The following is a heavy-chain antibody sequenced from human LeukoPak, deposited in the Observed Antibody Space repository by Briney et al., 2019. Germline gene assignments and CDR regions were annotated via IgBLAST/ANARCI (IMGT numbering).Heavy chain of an antibody. V-gene: IGHV3-30*14. D-gene: IGHD4-17*01. Sequence: GGSLRLSCAASGFTFSSYAMHWVRQAPGKGLEWVALTSFDGSDKYYADSVKGRFTISRDNSKNTLYLQMNSLRAEDTAVYYCARERISNDYGDRGWFDPWGQGTLVTVSS. CDR3: ARERISNDYGDRGWFDP. J-gene: IGHJ5*02. CDR1: GFTFSSYA. CDR2: TSFDGSDK.